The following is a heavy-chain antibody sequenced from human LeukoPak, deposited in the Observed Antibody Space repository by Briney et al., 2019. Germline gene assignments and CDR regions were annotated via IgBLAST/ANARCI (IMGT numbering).Heavy chain of an antibody. CDR1: GFTFSNYW. Sequence: GGSLRLSCEASGFTFSNYWMTWVRQVPGKGLEGVANIKQDGSQKYYVDSVKGRFTISRDNAKNSLYLQMNSLRAEDTAIYYCTRDFSSGDWGQGTLVTVSS. CDR2: IKQDGSQK. V-gene: IGHV3-7*01. D-gene: IGHD3-3*01. J-gene: IGHJ4*02. CDR3: TRDFSSGD.